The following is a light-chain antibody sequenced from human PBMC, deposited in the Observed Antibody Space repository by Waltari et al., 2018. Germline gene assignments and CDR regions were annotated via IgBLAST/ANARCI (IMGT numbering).Light chain of an antibody. J-gene: IGLJ1*01. CDR1: CSALGNYYY. V-gene: IGLV2-14*01. CDR3: SSYTNRATLRV. CDR2: EVS. Sequence: QSALAQPASVSGSPGQSIDISCTGTCSALGNYYYVSWYQQHPGKAPKLILYEVSDRPSGVSRRFSGSKSGNKATLTISGLQADDEADYYCSSYTNRATLRVFGTGTKVTVL.